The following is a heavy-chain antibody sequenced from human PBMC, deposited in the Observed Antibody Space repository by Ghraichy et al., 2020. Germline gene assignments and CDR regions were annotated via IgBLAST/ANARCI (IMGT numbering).Heavy chain of an antibody. V-gene: IGHV4-59*01. J-gene: IGHJ5*02. Sequence: SETLSLTCTVSGGSISSYYWSWIRQPPGKGLEWIGYIYYSGSTNYNPSLKSRVTISVDTSKNQFSLKLSSVTAADTAVYYCARDNRCSSTSCYEDWFDPWGQGTLVTVSS. CDR1: GGSISSYY. D-gene: IGHD2-2*01. CDR3: ARDNRCSSTSCYEDWFDP. CDR2: IYYSGST.